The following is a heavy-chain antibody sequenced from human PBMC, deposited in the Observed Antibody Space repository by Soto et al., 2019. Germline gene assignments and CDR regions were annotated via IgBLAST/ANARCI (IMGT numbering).Heavy chain of an antibody. CDR1: GYTFTSYA. Sequence: QVPLVQSGAEVKKPGASVKVSCKASGYTFTSYAMHWVRQAPGQRLEWMGWINAGNGNTKYSQKFQGRVTITRDTSASTAYMELSSLRSEDTAVYYCARGGDIVVVGAFDIWGQGTMVTVSS. CDR3: ARGGDIVVVGAFDI. J-gene: IGHJ3*02. D-gene: IGHD2-2*01. V-gene: IGHV1-3*01. CDR2: INAGNGNT.